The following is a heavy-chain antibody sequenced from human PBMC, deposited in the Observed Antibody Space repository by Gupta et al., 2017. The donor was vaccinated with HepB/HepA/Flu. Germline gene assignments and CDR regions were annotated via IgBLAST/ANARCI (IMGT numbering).Heavy chain of an antibody. V-gene: IGHV3-48*03. D-gene: IGHD2-8*01. CDR2: ISTSSTTI. CDR3: ARGEMALICVSPFYM. CDR1: RFSFSSHV. J-gene: IGHJ3*02. Sequence: GRLVESGGGLVQPGGSLRPSCAASRFSFSSHVMNWVRQVPGKGLEWIAYISTSSTTINYGDSGKGRFTIARNNAKKSLYLQMKDVRADDSCVYYCARGEMALICVSPFYMWGQGSLVTVS.